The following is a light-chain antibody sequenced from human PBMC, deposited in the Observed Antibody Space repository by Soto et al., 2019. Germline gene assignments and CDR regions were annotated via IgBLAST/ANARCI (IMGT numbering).Light chain of an antibody. J-gene: IGKJ1*01. CDR1: QFVSSR. CDR3: QEYIQWPPGM. V-gene: IGKV3-15*01. Sequence: DIVVTQSPATLSASPGERVTLSCRAIQFVSSRLAWYQRRPGQVPRLLIYDTSTRAPGISARFSGSGSGTEFTLTISSLQSEDFAVYYCQEYIQWPPGMFGPGTTVDIK. CDR2: DTS.